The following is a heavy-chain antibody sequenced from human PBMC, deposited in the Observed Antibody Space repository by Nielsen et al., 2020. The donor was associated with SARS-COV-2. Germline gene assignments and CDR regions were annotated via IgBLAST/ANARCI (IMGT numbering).Heavy chain of an antibody. CDR3: ARAERGYSYGVGYYYYGMDV. CDR2: IYYSGST. J-gene: IGHJ6*02. V-gene: IGHV4-59*01. D-gene: IGHD5-18*01. Sequence: SETLSLTCTVSGGSISSYYWSWIRQPPGKGLEWIGNIYYSGSTNYNPSLKSRVTISVDTSKNQFSLKLSSVTAADTAVYYCARAERGYSYGVGYYYYGMDVWGQGTMVTVSS. CDR1: GGSISSYY.